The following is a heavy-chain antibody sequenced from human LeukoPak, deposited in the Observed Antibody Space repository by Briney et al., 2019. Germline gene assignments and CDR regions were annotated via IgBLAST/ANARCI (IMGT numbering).Heavy chain of an antibody. CDR2: IYYTGNT. D-gene: IGHD3-16*01. V-gene: IGHV4-59*08. CDR3: ARVRYSRFDP. J-gene: IGHJ5*02. Sequence: SETLSLTCTVSGVSISNHYSSWIRQPPGKGLEWIGYIYYTGNTNYNPSLKSRVTISEDTSKNQVSLELSSVTAADTAVYYCARVRYSRFDPWGQGTLVTVSS. CDR1: GVSISNHY.